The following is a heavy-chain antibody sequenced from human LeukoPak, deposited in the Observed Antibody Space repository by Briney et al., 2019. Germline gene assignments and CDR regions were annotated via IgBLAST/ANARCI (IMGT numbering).Heavy chain of an antibody. V-gene: IGHV4-61*02. Sequence: SQTLSLTCTVSGGSISSGSYYWSWIRQPAGKGLEWIGRIYTSGSTNYNPSLKSRVTISVDTSKNQFSLKLSSVTAADTAVYYCATTAAKQFNYYYYMDVWGKGTTVTVSS. J-gene: IGHJ6*03. CDR1: GGSISSGSYY. CDR2: IYTSGST. D-gene: IGHD6-25*01. CDR3: ATTAAKQFNYYYYMDV.